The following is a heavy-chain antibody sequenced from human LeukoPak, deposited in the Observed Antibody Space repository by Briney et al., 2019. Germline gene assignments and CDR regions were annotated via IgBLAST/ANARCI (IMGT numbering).Heavy chain of an antibody. CDR1: GYTFTSYG. J-gene: IGHJ4*02. D-gene: IGHD6-6*01. CDR2: ISAYNGNT. V-gene: IGHV1-18*01. Sequence: RASVKVSCKASGYTFTSYGISWVRQAPGQGLEWMGGISAYNGNTNYAQKLQGRVTMTTDTSTSTAYMELRSLRSDDTAVYYCARVYQYSSSRHFDYWGQGTLVTVSS. CDR3: ARVYQYSSSRHFDY.